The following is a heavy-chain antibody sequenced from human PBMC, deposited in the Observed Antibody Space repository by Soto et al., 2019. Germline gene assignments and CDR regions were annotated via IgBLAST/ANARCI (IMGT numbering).Heavy chain of an antibody. V-gene: IGHV4-30-4*01. CDR1: GDSINSVDHY. Sequence: SETLSLTCTVSGDSINSVDHYWSWIRQPPGKGLEWMGYIYHSGSTHYNPPLNSRLTISIDTSTNRFSLNLTSVTAADTAVYFCARLRWETENNWFDPWGQGALVTASS. D-gene: IGHD1-26*01. CDR2: IYHSGST. CDR3: ARLRWETENNWFDP. J-gene: IGHJ5*02.